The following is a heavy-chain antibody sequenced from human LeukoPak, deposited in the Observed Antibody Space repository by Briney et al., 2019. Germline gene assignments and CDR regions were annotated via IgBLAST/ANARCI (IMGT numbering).Heavy chain of an antibody. Sequence: GGSLRLSCAASGFTFSSYGMSWVRQAPGKGLEWVSAISGSGGSTYYADSVKGRFTISRDNSKNTLYLQMNSLRAEDTAVYYCAKALRLGELSLFYFDYWGQGTLVTVSS. CDR1: GFTFSSYG. V-gene: IGHV3-23*01. J-gene: IGHJ4*02. CDR2: ISGSGGST. CDR3: AKALRLGELSLFYFDY. D-gene: IGHD3-16*02.